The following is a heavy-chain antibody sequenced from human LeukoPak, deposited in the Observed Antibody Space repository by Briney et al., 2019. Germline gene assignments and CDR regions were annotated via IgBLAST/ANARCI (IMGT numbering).Heavy chain of an antibody. CDR2: INHSGST. CDR3: ARSSYRGPYCFDY. V-gene: IGHV4-34*01. J-gene: IGHJ4*02. Sequence: PSETLSLTCAVYGGSFGGYYWSWIRQPPGKGLEWIGEINHSGSTNYNPSLKSRVTISVDTSKNQFSLKLSSVTAADTAVYYCARSSYRGPYCFDYWGQGTLVTVSS. CDR1: GGSFGGYY. D-gene: IGHD5-18*01.